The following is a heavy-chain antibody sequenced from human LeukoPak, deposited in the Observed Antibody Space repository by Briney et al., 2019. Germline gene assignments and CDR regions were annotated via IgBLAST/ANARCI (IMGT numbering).Heavy chain of an antibody. CDR1: GFTFSSYA. CDR2: ISGSGAST. D-gene: IGHD6-13*01. V-gene: IGHV3-23*01. J-gene: IGHJ4*02. CDR3: ARGTAWYSSSWYFDY. Sequence: GGSLRLSCAASGFTFSSYAMTWVRQAPGKGLEWVSEISGSGASTYYADSVKGRFTISRDNSKNTLYLQMNSLRADDTAVYYCARGTAWYSSSWYFDYWGQGTLVTVSS.